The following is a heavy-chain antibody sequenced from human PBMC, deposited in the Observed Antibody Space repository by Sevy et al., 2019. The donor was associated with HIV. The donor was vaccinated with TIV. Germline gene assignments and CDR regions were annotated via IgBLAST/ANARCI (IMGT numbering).Heavy chain of an antibody. D-gene: IGHD2-2*01. CDR2: LSGIGGST. Sequence: GGSLRLSCAASGFTFRNYAMSWVRQAPGKGLEWVSALSGIGGSTYYADSVKGRFTISRDNSKNTLYLQMNSLRVEDRAVYYCAKDLDIVAVAAAIRLSYWGQGTLVTVSS. V-gene: IGHV3-23*01. CDR3: AKDLDIVAVAAAIRLSY. J-gene: IGHJ4*02. CDR1: GFTFRNYA.